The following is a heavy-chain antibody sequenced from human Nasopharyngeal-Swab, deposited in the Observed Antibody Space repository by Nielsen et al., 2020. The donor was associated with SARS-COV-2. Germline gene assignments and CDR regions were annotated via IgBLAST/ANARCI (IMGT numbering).Heavy chain of an antibody. CDR3: ARGGRGIFGVVTNFDY. D-gene: IGHD3-3*01. V-gene: IGHV4-59*01. Sequence: WIRQPPGKGLEWIGHIYYSGSTNYNPSLKSRVIISVDTSKNQFSLKLSSVTAADTAVYYCARGGRGIFGVVTNFDYWGQGTLVTVSS. J-gene: IGHJ4*02. CDR2: IYYSGST.